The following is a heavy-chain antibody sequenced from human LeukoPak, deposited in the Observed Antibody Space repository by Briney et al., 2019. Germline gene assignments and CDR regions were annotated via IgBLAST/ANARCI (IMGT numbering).Heavy chain of an antibody. Sequence: KTSETLSLTCAVYGGSFSGYYWSWIRQPPGKGLEWIWEINHSGSTNYNPSLKSRVTISVDTSKNQFSLKLSSVTAADTAVYYCARGRAFQHWGQGTLVTVSS. CDR2: INHSGST. V-gene: IGHV4-34*01. J-gene: IGHJ1*01. CDR1: GGSFSGYY. CDR3: ARGRAFQH.